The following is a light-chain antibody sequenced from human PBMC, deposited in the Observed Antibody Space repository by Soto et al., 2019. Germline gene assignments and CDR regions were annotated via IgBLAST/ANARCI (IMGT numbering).Light chain of an antibody. CDR3: QHYGSSRT. CDR1: QSVSSNY. CDR2: DAS. Sequence: EIVLTQSPGTLSLSPGERATLSCRASQSVSSNYLAWYQQKPGQAPRVLISDASSRATGIPDEFSGSGSGTDFALTISGLEPEGSAVYYCQHYGSSRTFGKGTKVEI. J-gene: IGKJ1*01. V-gene: IGKV3-20*01.